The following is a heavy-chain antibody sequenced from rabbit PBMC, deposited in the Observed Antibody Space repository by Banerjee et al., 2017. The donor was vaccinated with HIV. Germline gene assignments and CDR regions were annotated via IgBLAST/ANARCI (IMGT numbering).Heavy chain of an antibody. J-gene: IGHJ3*01. CDR3: VRHNSGLRL. Sequence: QEQLVESGGGLVQPGGSLKLSCKASGFDFSSYGVSWVRQAPGKGLEWIGCIDTGDDDTYYASWVNGRFTISRDNAQNTVFLQMTSLTAADTATYFCVRHNSGLRLWGQGTLVTVS. CDR1: GFDFSSYG. D-gene: IGHD4-1*01. V-gene: IGHV1S47*01. CDR2: IDTGDDDT.